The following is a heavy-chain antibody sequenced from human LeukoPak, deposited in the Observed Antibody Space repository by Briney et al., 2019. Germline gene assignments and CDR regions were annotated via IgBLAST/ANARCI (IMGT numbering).Heavy chain of an antibody. CDR2: MNPNSGNT. J-gene: IGHJ5*02. Sequence: ASVKVSCKASGYTFTSYDINWVRQATGQGLEWMGWMNPNSGNTGYAQKFQGRVTMTRNTSISTASMELSGLRSEDTAVYYCARGMDYDFWSGYYFWFDPWGQGTLVTVSS. CDR1: GYTFTSYD. V-gene: IGHV1-8*01. D-gene: IGHD3-3*01. CDR3: ARGMDYDFWSGYYFWFDP.